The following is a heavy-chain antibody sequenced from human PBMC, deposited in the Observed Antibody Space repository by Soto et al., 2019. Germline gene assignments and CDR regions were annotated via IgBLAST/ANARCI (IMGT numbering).Heavy chain of an antibody. CDR1: GGSFSGYY. J-gene: IGHJ5*02. Sequence: QVQLQQWGAGLLKPSETLSLTCAVYGGSFSGYYWSWIRQPPGKGLEWIGEINHSGSTNYNPSLKSRVTISVDTSKNQFSLKLSSVTAADTAVYYCARGIEIAARRSGFDPWGQGTLVTVSS. CDR3: ARGIEIAARRSGFDP. CDR2: INHSGST. V-gene: IGHV4-34*01. D-gene: IGHD6-6*01.